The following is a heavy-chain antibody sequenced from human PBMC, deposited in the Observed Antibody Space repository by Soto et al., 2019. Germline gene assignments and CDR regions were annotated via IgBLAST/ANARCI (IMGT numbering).Heavy chain of an antibody. J-gene: IGHJ4*02. Sequence: EVQLVESGGGLVQPGGSLRLSCAASGFTFSSYAMHWVRQAPGKGLEYVSTISTNGGSTYNVNSAKGRFTISRDNSKNTLYLQMGSLRAEDMAVYYCAREGGSYYFDYWGQGTLVTVSS. CDR3: AREGGSYYFDY. D-gene: IGHD1-26*01. V-gene: IGHV3-64*01. CDR1: GFTFSSYA. CDR2: ISTNGGST.